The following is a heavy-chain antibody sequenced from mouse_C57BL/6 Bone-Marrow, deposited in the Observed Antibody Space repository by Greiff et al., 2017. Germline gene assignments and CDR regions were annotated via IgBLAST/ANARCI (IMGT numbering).Heavy chain of an antibody. Sequence: QVQLKQPGAELVKPGASVKMSCKASGYTFTSYWITWVKPRPGQGLEWIGDIYPGSGSTNYNEKFKSKATLTVDTSSSTAYMQLSSLTSEDSAVYYCARREGYGSRYLDVWGTGTTVTVAS. J-gene: IGHJ1*03. CDR3: ARREGYGSRYLDV. CDR1: GYTFTSYW. V-gene: IGHV1-55*01. CDR2: IYPGSGST. D-gene: IGHD1-1*01.